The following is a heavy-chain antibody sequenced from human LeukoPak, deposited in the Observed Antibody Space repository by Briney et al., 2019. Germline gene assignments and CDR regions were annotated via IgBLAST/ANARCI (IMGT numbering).Heavy chain of an antibody. J-gene: IGHJ5*02. CDR3: ALYFTSSFSWFDP. CDR2: IYYSGST. D-gene: IGHD6-6*01. V-gene: IGHV4-59*11. CDR1: GGSISGHY. Sequence: SETLSLTCTVPGGSISGHYWSWIRQPPGKGLEWIGYIYYSGSTNYNPSLKSRVTISVDTSKNQFSLKLSSVTAADTAVYYCALYFTSSFSWFDPWGQGTLVTVSS.